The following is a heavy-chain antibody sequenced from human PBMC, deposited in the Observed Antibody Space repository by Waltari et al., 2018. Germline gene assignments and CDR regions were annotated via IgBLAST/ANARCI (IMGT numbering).Heavy chain of an antibody. CDR1: GASLRSGGYY. CDR2: IYY. CDR3: AREAAMGHFDY. D-gene: IGHD5-18*01. J-gene: IGHJ4*02. V-gene: IGHV4-31*03. Sequence: QLQLQGSGPGRVKPSQTLSLTCTVSGASLRSGGYYWSWIRQHPGKGLEWIGYIYYNPSLKSRVTISVDTSKNQFSLKLSSVTAADTAVYYCAREAAMGHFDYWGQVTLVTVSS.